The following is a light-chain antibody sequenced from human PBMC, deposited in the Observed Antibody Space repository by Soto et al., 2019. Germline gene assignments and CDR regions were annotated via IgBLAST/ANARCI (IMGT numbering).Light chain of an antibody. Sequence: DIQMTQSPSTLPASVGDRVTITCRASQSISNCLSWYQQKPWKAPKLLIYAASSLQSGVPSRFSGSGSGTDFTLTISSLQPEDFATYYCQHRTFGQGTRLEI. CDR1: QSISNC. CDR2: AAS. CDR3: QHRT. J-gene: IGKJ5*01. V-gene: IGKV1-39*01.